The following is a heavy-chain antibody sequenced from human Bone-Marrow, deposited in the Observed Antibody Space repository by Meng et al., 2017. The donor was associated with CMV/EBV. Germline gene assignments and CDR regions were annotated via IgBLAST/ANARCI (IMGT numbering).Heavy chain of an antibody. CDR3: ARDTLPKYYDFWSGFDY. CDR1: GFTFSSYS. J-gene: IGHJ4*02. Sequence: GGSLRLSCAASGFTFSSYSMNWVRQAPGKGLEWVSSISSSSSYIYYADSVKGRFTISRDNAKNSLYLQMNSLRAEDTAVYYCARDTLPKYYDFWSGFDYWGQGTLVTLAS. D-gene: IGHD3-3*01. CDR2: ISSSSSYI. V-gene: IGHV3-21*01.